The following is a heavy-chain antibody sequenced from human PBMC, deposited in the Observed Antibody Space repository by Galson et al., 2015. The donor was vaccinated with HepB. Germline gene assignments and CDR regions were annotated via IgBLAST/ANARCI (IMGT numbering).Heavy chain of an antibody. V-gene: IGHV3-30*03. CDR1: GFTFSSYG. Sequence: SLRLSCAASGFTFSSYGMHWVRQAPGKGLEWVAVISYDGSNKYYADSVKGRFTISRDNSKNTLYLQMNSLRAEDTAVYYCARAYHDFWSGYYTYYYYGMDVWGQGTTVTVSS. D-gene: IGHD3-3*01. CDR2: ISYDGSNK. CDR3: ARAYHDFWSGYYTYYYYGMDV. J-gene: IGHJ6*02.